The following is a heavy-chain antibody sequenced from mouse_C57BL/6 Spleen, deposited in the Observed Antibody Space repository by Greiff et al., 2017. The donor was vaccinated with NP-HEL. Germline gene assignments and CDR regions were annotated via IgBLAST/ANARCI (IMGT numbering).Heavy chain of an antibody. V-gene: IGHV1-61*01. CDR2: IYPSDSET. CDR3: ARGPYYYGSSGFDY. Sequence: QVQLQQPGAELVRPGSSVKLSCKASGHTFTSYWMDWVKQRPGQGLEWIGNIYPSDSETHYNQKFKDKATLTVDKSSSTAYMQLSSLTSEDSAVYYCARGPYYYGSSGFDYWGQGTTLTVSS. D-gene: IGHD1-1*01. J-gene: IGHJ2*01. CDR1: GHTFTSYW.